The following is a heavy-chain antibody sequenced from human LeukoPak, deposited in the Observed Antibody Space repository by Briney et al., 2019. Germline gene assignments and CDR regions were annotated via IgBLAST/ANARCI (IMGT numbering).Heavy chain of an antibody. Sequence: PGGSLRLSCAASGFTFSDYYMSWIRQAPGKGLEWVSYISTSSTTIHYADSVKGRFTISRDNAKNSLYLEMNSLRPEDTAVYYCASAEEVAYCGGDCYSGDEYFLDWGQGTLVTVSS. D-gene: IGHD2-21*02. CDR2: ISTSSTTI. CDR1: GFTFSDYY. CDR3: ASAEEVAYCGGDCYSGDEYFLD. V-gene: IGHV3-11*01. J-gene: IGHJ1*01.